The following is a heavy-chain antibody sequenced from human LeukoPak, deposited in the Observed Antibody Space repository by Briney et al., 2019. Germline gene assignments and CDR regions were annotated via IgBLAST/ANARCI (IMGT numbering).Heavy chain of an antibody. J-gene: IGHJ6*03. Sequence: PGGSLRLSCAASGFTFSSYSMNWVRQAPGKGLEWVSYISSSSSTIYYADSVKGRFTISRDNAKNSLYLQMNSLRAEDTAVYYCARDGRYYMDVWGKGTTVTVSS. V-gene: IGHV3-48*04. CDR1: GFTFSSYS. CDR3: ARDGRYYMDV. CDR2: ISSSSSTI.